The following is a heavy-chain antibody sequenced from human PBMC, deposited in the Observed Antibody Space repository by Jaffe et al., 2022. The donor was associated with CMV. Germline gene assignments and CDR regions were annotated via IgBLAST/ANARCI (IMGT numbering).Heavy chain of an antibody. J-gene: IGHJ4*02. Sequence: QLQLQESGPGLVKPSETLSLTCTVSGGSISSSSYYWGWIRQPPGKGLEWIGSIYYSGSTYYNPSLKSRVTISVDTSKNQFSLKLSSVTAADTAVYYCARDNSGWLRYGPFWDYWGQGTLVTVSS. CDR3: ARDNSGWLRYGPFWDY. D-gene: IGHD5-12*01. CDR2: IYYSGST. CDR1: GGSISSSSYY. V-gene: IGHV4-39*01.